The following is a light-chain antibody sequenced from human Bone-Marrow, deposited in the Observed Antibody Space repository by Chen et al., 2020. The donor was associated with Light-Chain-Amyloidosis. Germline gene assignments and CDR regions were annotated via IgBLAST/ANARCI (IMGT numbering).Light chain of an antibody. V-gene: IGLV1-47*01. CDR2: RNN. CDR3: AAGDGSLSGYV. CDR1: SSNIGINY. J-gene: IGLJ1*01. Sequence: QSVLTQPPSASGTPGPRVNISSSGASSNIGINYVNRYQHFPGAAPNLLIPRNNQRPSGVPDRFSASKSGPSAFLAIRGFRSEDEADYYCAAGDGSLSGYVFGTGTKVIVL.